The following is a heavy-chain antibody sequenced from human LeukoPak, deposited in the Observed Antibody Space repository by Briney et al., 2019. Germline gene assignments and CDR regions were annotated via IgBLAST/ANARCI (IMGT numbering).Heavy chain of an antibody. CDR3: ARGEFFPAHDY. CDR1: GFTVSSNY. D-gene: IGHD3-3*01. CDR2: IYSGGST. V-gene: IGHV3-53*01. J-gene: IGHJ4*02. Sequence: GGSLRLSCAASGFTVSSNYMSWVRQAPGKGLEWVSVIYSGGSTYYADSVKGRFTISRDNSKNTLYLQMNSLRAEDTAVYYCARGEFFPAHDYWGQGTLVTVSS.